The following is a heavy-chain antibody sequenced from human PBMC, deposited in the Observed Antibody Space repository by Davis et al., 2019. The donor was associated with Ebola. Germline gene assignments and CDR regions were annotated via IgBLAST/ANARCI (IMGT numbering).Heavy chain of an antibody. Sequence: AASVKVSCKASGYTFTSYDINWVRQATGQGPEWMGWMNPNSGNTGYAQKFQGRVTMTRNTSISTAYMELSSLRSEDTAVYYCARKLDIVASYYYYGMDVWGQGTTVTVSS. D-gene: IGHD5-12*01. J-gene: IGHJ6*02. V-gene: IGHV1-8*01. CDR2: MNPNSGNT. CDR1: GYTFTSYD. CDR3: ARKLDIVASYYYYGMDV.